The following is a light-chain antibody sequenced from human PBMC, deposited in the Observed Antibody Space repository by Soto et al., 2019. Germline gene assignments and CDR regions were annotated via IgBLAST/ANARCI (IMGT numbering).Light chain of an antibody. CDR3: QQRYSNLIT. CDR2: TAS. CDR1: RSISTF. J-gene: IGKJ5*01. V-gene: IGKV1-39*01. Sequence: DFQMTQSPSSLSASVGDRVTITCRSSRSISTFLNWYQQIPGKAPKXLIYTASTLQSGVPSRFSGSGSGTDLTITISSLQPEDAETDDGQQRYSNLITFGQGTRLEIK.